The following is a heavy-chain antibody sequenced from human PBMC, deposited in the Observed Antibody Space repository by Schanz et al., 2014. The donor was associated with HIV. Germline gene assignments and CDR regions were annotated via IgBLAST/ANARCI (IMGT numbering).Heavy chain of an antibody. Sequence: QVQLVQSGAEVKKPGSSVKVSCKASGGTFSNYAMTWVRQAPGQGLEWMAGIIPISGTANYAQKFQGRVSMTADTSTSTVYMELRSLRSEDTAVYYCARDLGGDFWSSQGGLDPWGQGTLVTVSS. CDR3: ARDLGGDFWSSQGGLDP. CDR1: GGTFSNYA. D-gene: IGHD3-3*01. CDR2: IIPISGTA. J-gene: IGHJ5*02. V-gene: IGHV1-69*06.